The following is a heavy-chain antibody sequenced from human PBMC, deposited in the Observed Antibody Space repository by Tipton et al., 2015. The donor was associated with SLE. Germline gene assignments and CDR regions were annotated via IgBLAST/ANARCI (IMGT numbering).Heavy chain of an antibody. CDR1: GGSISTTSHY. V-gene: IGHV4-39*07. CDR3: ARALTSAQGFYFES. J-gene: IGHJ4*02. D-gene: IGHD2-2*01. Sequence: TLSLTCLVSGGSISTTSHYWGWVRPSPGKGLGWIASIYFSGITYYNPSLNSRATISVDTSKHELSLELTSVTAADTAVYYCARALTSAQGFYFESRGQGTLVTVSS. CDR2: IYFSGIT.